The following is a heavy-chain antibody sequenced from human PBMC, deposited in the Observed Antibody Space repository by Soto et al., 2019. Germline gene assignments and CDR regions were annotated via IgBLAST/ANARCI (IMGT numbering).Heavy chain of an antibody. J-gene: IGHJ6*02. V-gene: IGHV3-23*01. Sequence: LRLSYAASGFPFNSYTMNWVRQAPGKGLEWVSAISNTGVTTVYADSVRGRFTISRDTSKNTLYRQMNSLRAEATAVYFCAKDKTGVRGGYYYYGVDGWGQGTTVTVSS. CDR2: ISNTGVTT. CDR3: AKDKTGVRGGYYYYGVDG. D-gene: IGHD1-1*01. CDR1: GFPFNSYT.